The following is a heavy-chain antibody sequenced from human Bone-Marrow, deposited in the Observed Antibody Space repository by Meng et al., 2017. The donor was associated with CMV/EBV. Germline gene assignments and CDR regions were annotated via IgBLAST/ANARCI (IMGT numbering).Heavy chain of an antibody. Sequence: GSLRLSCTVSGGSISSYYWSWIRQPPGKGLEWIGYIYYSGSTNYNPSLKSRVTISVDTSKNQFSLKLSSVTAADTAVYYCARAAYYYDSSGPYYFDYWGQGARVTGSS. CDR3: ARAAYYYDSSGPYYFDY. D-gene: IGHD3-22*01. V-gene: IGHV4-59*01. CDR2: IYYSGST. CDR1: GGSISSYY. J-gene: IGHJ4*02.